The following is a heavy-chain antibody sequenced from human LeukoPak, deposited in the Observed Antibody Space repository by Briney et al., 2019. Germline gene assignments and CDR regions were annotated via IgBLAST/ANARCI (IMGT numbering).Heavy chain of an antibody. CDR3: ARVTVVVTASHAFDI. CDR2: ISAYNGNT. D-gene: IGHD2-21*02. J-gene: IGHJ3*02. V-gene: IGHV1-18*01. Sequence: ASVKVSCKASGYTFTSYGISWVRQAPGQGLECMGWISAYNGNTNYAQKLQGRVTMTTDTSTSTAYMELRSLRSDDTAVYYCARVTVVVTASHAFDIWGQGTMVTVSS. CDR1: GYTFTSYG.